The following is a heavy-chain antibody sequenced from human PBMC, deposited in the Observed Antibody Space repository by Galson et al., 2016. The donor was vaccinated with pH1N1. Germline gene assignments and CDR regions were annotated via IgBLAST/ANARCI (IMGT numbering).Heavy chain of an antibody. D-gene: IGHD6-13*01. CDR2: IYPGDSDT. CDR1: ASSFTSYW. Sequence: QSGAEVKEPGESLTISCKGSASSFTSYWIGWVRQMPGKGLEWMGIIYPGDSDTRYSPSFQGQVTISADKSTSTAYLQWSSLKASDTAIYYCARRAGVAAAGAFDLWGQGTLLIVSS. J-gene: IGHJ5*02. CDR3: ARRAGVAAAGAFDL. V-gene: IGHV5-51*01.